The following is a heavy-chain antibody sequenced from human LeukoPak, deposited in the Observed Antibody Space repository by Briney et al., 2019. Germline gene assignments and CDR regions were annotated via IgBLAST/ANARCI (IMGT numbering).Heavy chain of an antibody. CDR3: AKDIRGYGDSLGAFDI. CDR1: GLIVSSNY. J-gene: IGHJ3*02. CDR2: LYGGSSGAT. D-gene: IGHD4-17*01. V-gene: IGHV3-53*05. Sequence: GGSLRLSCVGSGLIVSSNYMTWVRQAPGKGLEWVSILYGGSSGATYYADSVKGRFTISRDNAKNSLYLQMNSLRAEDTALYYCAKDIRGYGDSLGAFDIWGQGTMVTVSS.